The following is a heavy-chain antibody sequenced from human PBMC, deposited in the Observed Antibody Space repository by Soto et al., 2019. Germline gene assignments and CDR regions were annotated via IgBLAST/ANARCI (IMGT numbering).Heavy chain of an antibody. J-gene: IGHJ4*02. CDR2: VYHSGST. Sequence: QVQLQESDPGLVKPSGTLSLTCAVSGGSISTSNWWSWVRQPPGKGLEWIGEVYHSGSTNYNPSFEGRVAMSVEKSKKPFSLKLNSVPAADTALYSCARTSTRGTRFDYWGQGSLGTVSS. CDR1: GGSISTSNW. V-gene: IGHV4-4*02. CDR3: ARTSTRGTRFDY. D-gene: IGHD3-10*01.